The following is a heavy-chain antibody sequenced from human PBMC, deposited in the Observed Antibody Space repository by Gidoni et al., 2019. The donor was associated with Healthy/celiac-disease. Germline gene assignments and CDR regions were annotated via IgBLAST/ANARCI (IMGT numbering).Heavy chain of an antibody. CDR3: ANIRKVAGTRQFDY. Sequence: EVQLVESGGGVVQPGGSLRLSCAASGFTFDDYAMHWVRQAPGKGLEWVSLISGDGGSTYYADSVKGRFTISRDNSKNSLYLQMNSLRTEDTALYYCANIRKVAGTRQFDYWGQGTLVTVSS. J-gene: IGHJ4*02. CDR1: GFTFDDYA. D-gene: IGHD6-19*01. V-gene: IGHV3-43*02. CDR2: ISGDGGST.